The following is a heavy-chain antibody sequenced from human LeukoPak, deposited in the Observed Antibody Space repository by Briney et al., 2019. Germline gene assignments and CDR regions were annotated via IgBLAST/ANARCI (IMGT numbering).Heavy chain of an antibody. CDR3: ARQYISGQWYFDY. D-gene: IGHD5-18*01. CDR1: GFTFSSYG. Sequence: GGSLRLSCAASGFTFSSYGMHWVRQAPGKGLEWVAVISYDGSNKYYADSVKGRFTISRDNSKNTLYLQMNSLIPEDTAVYYCARQYISGQWYFDYWGQGTLVTVSS. J-gene: IGHJ4*02. CDR2: ISYDGSNK. V-gene: IGHV3-30*03.